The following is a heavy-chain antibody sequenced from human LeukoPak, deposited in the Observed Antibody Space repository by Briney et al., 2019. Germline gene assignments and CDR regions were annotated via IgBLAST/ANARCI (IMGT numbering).Heavy chain of an antibody. D-gene: IGHD3-22*01. J-gene: IGHJ5*02. CDR1: GGSISSSNW. CDR3: ARDGFDSSGSNWFDP. Sequence: SETLSLTCAVSGGSISSSNWWSWVRQPPGKGLEWIGEIYHSGSTNYNPSLKSRVTISVDKSKNQFSLKLSSVTAADTAVYYCARDGFDSSGSNWFDPWGQGTLVTVSS. CDR2: IYHSGST. V-gene: IGHV4-4*02.